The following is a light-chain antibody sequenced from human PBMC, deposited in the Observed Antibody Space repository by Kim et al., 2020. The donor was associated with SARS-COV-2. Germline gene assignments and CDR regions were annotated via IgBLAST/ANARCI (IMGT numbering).Light chain of an antibody. CDR2: EDD. CDR1: SGSIDENY. V-gene: IGLV6-57*03. CDR3: QSYNRDNVL. Sequence: GKKVTISCTRSSGSIDENYVQWYQQRPGGVPTAVIYEDDQRPSGVSDRFSGSIDNSSNSASLTISGLRTEDEADYYCQSYNRDNVLFGGGTQLTVL. J-gene: IGLJ2*01.